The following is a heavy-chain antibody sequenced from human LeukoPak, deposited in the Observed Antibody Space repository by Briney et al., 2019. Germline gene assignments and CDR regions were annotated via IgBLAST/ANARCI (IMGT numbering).Heavy chain of an antibody. D-gene: IGHD6-13*01. J-gene: IGHJ5*02. Sequence: ASMKVSCKASGYSFTGYYMHWVRQAPGQGLEWMGWINPNSGGTNYAQKFQGRVTMTRDTSISTAYMELSRLRSDDTAVYYCARDTAAAGPFDPWGQGTLVTVSS. CDR1: GYSFTGYY. CDR3: ARDTAAAGPFDP. CDR2: INPNSGGT. V-gene: IGHV1-2*02.